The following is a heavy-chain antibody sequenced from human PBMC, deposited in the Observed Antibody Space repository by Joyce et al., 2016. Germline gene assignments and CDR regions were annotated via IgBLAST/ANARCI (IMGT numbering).Heavy chain of an antibody. Sequence: EDHLVQSGAEMKKPGESLRISCMVSGYTFVNYWISWVRQRPGKGLEWRGRSDPNDSGTDYSPSFQGHVTISADKSISTAYLQWSSLKASDTAIYYCARHRGGGNVVPFDYWGQGTLVTVSS. V-gene: IGHV5-10-1*03. J-gene: IGHJ4*02. CDR1: GYTFVNYW. D-gene: IGHD4-23*01. CDR3: ARHRGGGNVVPFDY. CDR2: SDPNDSGT.